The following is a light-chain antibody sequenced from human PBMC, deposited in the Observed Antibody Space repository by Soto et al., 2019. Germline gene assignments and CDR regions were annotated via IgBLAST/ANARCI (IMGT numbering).Light chain of an antibody. CDR1: QGISSW. CDR2: DAS. Sequence: DIQMTQSPSSVSASVGDRVTITCRASQGISSWIAWYQQKPGKAPKLLIYDASSLQSGVPSRFSDSGSGTDFTLTISSQQSEDFANYYCQQANSIRFGGGTKVEIK. V-gene: IGKV1-12*02. J-gene: IGKJ4*01. CDR3: QQANSIR.